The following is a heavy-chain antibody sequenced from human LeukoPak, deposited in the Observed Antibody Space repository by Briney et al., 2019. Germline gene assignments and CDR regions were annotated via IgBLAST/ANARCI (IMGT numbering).Heavy chain of an antibody. D-gene: IGHD1-26*01. V-gene: IGHV3-13*01. CDR2: IGTLGDT. CDR3: ARAREWELLFDY. Sequence: GGSLRLSCAASGFDFSIYDLHWVRHSSRGLEWVSAIGTLGDTYYPDSVKGRFTVSRDNAKNSLYLQMNSLRAGDTAVYYCARAREWELLFDYWGQGTLVTVSS. J-gene: IGHJ4*02. CDR1: GFDFSIYD.